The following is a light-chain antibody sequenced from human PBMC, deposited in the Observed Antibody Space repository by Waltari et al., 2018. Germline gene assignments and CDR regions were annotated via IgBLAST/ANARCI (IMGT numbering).Light chain of an antibody. Sequence: QSALTQPASVSGSTGQSITISCTGTSSDIGAYDYVSWYQQHPGKAPKLMIYDVTNRPSVVSHRFSGSKSGNTASLTISGLQAEDEADYYCSSYTSTNTLLFGGGTMLTVL. J-gene: IGLJ2*01. CDR2: DVT. CDR1: SSDIGAYDY. CDR3: SSYTSTNTLL. V-gene: IGLV2-14*03.